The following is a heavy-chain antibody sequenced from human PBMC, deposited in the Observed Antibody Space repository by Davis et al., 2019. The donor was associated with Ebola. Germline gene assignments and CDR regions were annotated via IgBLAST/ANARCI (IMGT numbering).Heavy chain of an antibody. J-gene: IGHJ4*02. V-gene: IGHV3-30-3*01. CDR1: GFTFSSYG. D-gene: IGHD6-19*01. CDR2: ISYDGSKK. Sequence: PGGSLRLSCAASGFTFSSYGMHWVRQAPGKGLEWVAVISYDGSKKYYADSVKGRFTISRDNSKITLYLQMNSLKPEDTAVYYCARAGSSAWTLTDYWGQGTLVTVSS. CDR3: ARAGSSAWTLTDY.